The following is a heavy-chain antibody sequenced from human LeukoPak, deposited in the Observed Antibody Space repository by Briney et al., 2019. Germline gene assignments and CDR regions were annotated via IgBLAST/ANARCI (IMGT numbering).Heavy chain of an antibody. CDR3: AREVPYDTSRYYQPFDY. CDR2: ISAYNGNT. J-gene: IGHJ4*02. Sequence: ASVKVSCKASGYTFTSYGITWVRQAPGQGLEWMGWISAYNGNTNYAQKLQGRVTMTTDTSTSTAYMNLRSLRSDDTAVYYCAREVPYDTSRYYQPFDYWGQGTLVTVSS. V-gene: IGHV1-18*01. CDR1: GYTFTSYG. D-gene: IGHD3-22*01.